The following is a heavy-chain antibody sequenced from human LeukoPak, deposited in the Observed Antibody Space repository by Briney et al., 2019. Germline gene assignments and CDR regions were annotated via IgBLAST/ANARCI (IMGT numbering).Heavy chain of an antibody. J-gene: IGHJ4*02. Sequence: GESLKISCQGSGSSFTSYWIGWVRQLPGKGLEWMGIIYPGDSDTRYSPSFQGQVTISADKSISTAYLQWSSLKASDTAMYYCARELRYFDWPAVGYWGQGTLVTVSS. CDR2: IYPGDSDT. CDR3: ARELRYFDWPAVGY. D-gene: IGHD3-9*01. CDR1: GSSFTSYW. V-gene: IGHV5-51*01.